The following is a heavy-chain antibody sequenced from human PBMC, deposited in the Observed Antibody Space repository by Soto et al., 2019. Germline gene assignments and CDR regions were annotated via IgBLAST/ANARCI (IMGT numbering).Heavy chain of an antibody. CDR1: GYTFTSYG. J-gene: IGHJ4*02. CDR3: ARVRSIAVAGTTDY. Sequence: GASVKVSCKASGYTFTSYGISWVRQAPGQGLEWMGWISAYNGNTNYAQKLQGRVTMTTDTSTSTAYMELRSLRSDDTAVYYWARVRSIAVAGTTDYWGQGTLVTVSS. V-gene: IGHV1-18*01. D-gene: IGHD6-19*01. CDR2: ISAYNGNT.